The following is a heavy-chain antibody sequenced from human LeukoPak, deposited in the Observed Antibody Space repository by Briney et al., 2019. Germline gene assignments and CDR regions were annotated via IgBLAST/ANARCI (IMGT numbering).Heavy chain of an antibody. V-gene: IGHV3-30-3*01. CDR1: GFIFSSYA. CDR2: ISYDGSNK. D-gene: IGHD3-22*01. Sequence: GGSLRLSCAASGFIFSSYAMHWVRQAPGKGLEWLALISYDGSNKYYADSVKGRFTISRDNSKNTLYLQMNSLRAQDTAVYYCAREHYYDSSGFYRDFDCWGQGTLVTVSS. J-gene: IGHJ4*02. CDR3: AREHYYDSSGFYRDFDC.